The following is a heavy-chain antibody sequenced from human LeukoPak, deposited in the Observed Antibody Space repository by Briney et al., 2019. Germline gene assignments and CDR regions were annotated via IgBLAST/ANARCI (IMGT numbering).Heavy chain of an antibody. J-gene: IGHJ5*02. D-gene: IGHD6-13*01. CDR2: INPNSGGT. V-gene: IGHV1-2*02. CDR1: GYTFTGHY. CDR3: AIGSSNWYLAPDWFDP. Sequence: ASVKVSCKASGYTFTGHYMHWVRQAPGQGLEWMGWINPNSGGTNYAQKFEGRVTMTRDTSISTAYMELTRLRYDDTAVYYCAIGSSNWYLAPDWFDPWGQGTLVTVSS.